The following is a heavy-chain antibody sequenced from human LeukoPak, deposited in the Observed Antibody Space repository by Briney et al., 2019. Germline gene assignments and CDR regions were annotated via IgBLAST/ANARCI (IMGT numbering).Heavy chain of an antibody. D-gene: IGHD2-2*01. V-gene: IGHV3-30*04. J-gene: IGHJ2*01. CDR3: ARGDIVVVPAATRTHWYFDL. CDR1: GFTFSSYA. Sequence: PGGSLRLSCAASGFTFSSYAMHWVRQAPGKGLEWVAVISYDGSNKYYADSVKGRFTISRDNSKNTLYLQMNSLRAEDTAVYYCARGDIVVVPAATRTHWYFDLWGRGTLVTVSS. CDR2: ISYDGSNK.